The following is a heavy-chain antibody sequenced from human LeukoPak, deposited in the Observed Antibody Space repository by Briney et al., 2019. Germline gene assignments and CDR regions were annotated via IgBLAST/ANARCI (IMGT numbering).Heavy chain of an antibody. V-gene: IGHV4-39*01. Sequence: MPSETLSLTCTVSGGSISSSRYYWGWIRQPPGKGLEWIGTIYYSGSTYYNPSLKSRVIIFLDTSKNQFSLKLSSVTAADTAVYYCARLWSTSCKGGSCPHQPNYWGQGTRVTVPS. J-gene: IGHJ4*02. CDR2: IYYSGST. CDR1: GGSISSSRYY. CDR3: ARLWSTSCKGGSCPHQPNY. D-gene: IGHD2-15*01.